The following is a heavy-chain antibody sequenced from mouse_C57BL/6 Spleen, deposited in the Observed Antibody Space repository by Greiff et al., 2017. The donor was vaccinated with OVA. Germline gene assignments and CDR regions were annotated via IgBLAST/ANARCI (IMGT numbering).Heavy chain of an antibody. J-gene: IGHJ1*03. CDR1: GFTFSDYY. CDR3: RRESDGYFDD. CDR2: INYDGSST. V-gene: IGHV5-16*01. Sequence: EVKLMESEGGLVQPGSSMKLSCTASGFTFSDYYMAWVRQVPEKGLEWVANINYDGSSTYYLDSLKSRFTISRDHAKNILYLQMSSLKSEDTAKYYCRRESDGYFDDWGKGTTVTVSS.